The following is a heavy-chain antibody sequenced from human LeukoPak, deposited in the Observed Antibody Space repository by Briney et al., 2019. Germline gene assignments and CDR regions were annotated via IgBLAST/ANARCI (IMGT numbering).Heavy chain of an antibody. CDR1: GFTFSSYA. J-gene: IGHJ2*01. D-gene: IGHD3-3*01. Sequence: GGSLRLSCAASGFTFSSYAMGWVRQAPGKGLEWVSAITASGGNTYYADSVKGRFTISRDNSKNTLYLQVNSLRAEDTAVYYCARPYYDFWSGYYWGYFDLWGRGTLVTVSS. CDR3: ARPYYDFWSGYYWGYFDL. V-gene: IGHV3-23*01. CDR2: ITASGGNT.